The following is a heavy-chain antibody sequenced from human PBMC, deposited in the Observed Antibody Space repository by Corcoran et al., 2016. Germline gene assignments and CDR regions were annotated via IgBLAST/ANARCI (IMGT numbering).Heavy chain of an antibody. V-gene: IGHV3-48*04. CDR1: GFTFSSYS. CDR2: ISSSSSTI. CDR3: ASLLLWFGEPGGYYYGMDV. J-gene: IGHJ6*02. D-gene: IGHD3-10*01. Sequence: EVQLVESGGGLVQPGGSLRLSCAASGFTFSSYSMNWVRQAPGKGPEWVSYISSSSSTIYYADSVKGRFTISRDNAKNSLYLQMNSLRAEDTAVYYCASLLLWFGEPGGYYYGMDVWGQGTTVTVSS.